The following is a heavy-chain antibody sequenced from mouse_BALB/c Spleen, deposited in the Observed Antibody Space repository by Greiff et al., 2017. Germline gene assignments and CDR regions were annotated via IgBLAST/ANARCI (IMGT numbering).Heavy chain of an antibody. CDR1: GFTFSSYT. J-gene: IGHJ2*01. CDR3: TRERHGNYPDY. Sequence: EVQGVESGGGLVKPGGSLKLSCAASGFTFSSYTMSWVRQTPEKRLEWVATISSGGSYTYYPDSVKGRFTISRDNAKNTLYLQMSSLKSEDTAMYYCTRERHGNYPDYWGQGTTLTVSS. D-gene: IGHD2-1*01. V-gene: IGHV5-6-4*01. CDR2: ISSGGSYT.